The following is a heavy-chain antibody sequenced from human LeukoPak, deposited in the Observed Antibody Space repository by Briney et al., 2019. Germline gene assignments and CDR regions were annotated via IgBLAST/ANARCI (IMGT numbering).Heavy chain of an antibody. Sequence: QAGGSLRLSCAASGFTFSSYWMSWVRQAPGKGLEWVANIKQDGSEKYYVDSVKGRFTISKDNANNSLYLQMNSLRAEDTAVYYCARDSALRYYFDYWGQGTLVTVSS. V-gene: IGHV3-7*01. CDR3: ARDSALRYYFDY. J-gene: IGHJ4*02. CDR1: GFTFSSYW. CDR2: IKQDGSEK.